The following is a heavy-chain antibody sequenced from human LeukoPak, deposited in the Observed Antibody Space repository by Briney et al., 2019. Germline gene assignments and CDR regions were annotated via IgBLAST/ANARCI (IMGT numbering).Heavy chain of an antibody. CDR3: ARGPTYYDFWSSGYYMDV. V-gene: IGHV1-46*01. CDR1: GYTFTSYY. J-gene: IGHJ6*03. D-gene: IGHD3-3*01. CDR2: VTPGGGST. Sequence: ASVKVSCKASGYTFTSYYMYWVRQAPGQGLEWMGIVTPGGGSTTYAQRFQGRVTMTRDTSTRTVYMELSSLRSEDTAVYYCARGPTYYDFWSSGYYMDVWGKGTTVTVSS.